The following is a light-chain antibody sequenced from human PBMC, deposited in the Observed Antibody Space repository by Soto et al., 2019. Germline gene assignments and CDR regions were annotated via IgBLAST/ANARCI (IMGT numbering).Light chain of an antibody. CDR1: ENVMTY. Sequence: DIQMTQSPSSLSASVGDRVTMTCRASENVMTYLNWYQQKSGKAPKLLIYGASSLQGGVPSRFSGTGSETNVSLTISAVQPEDYAIYHCQQSYTTPLTFGPGNKVDFK. CDR2: GAS. J-gene: IGKJ3*01. V-gene: IGKV1-39*01. CDR3: QQSYTTPLT.